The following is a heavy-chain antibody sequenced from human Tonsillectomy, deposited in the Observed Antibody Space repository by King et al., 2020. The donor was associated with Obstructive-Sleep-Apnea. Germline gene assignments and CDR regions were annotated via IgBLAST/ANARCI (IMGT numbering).Heavy chain of an antibody. J-gene: IGHJ3*02. CDR2: INQSGST. CDR3: ARVVNYYDSSDTNDAFDI. D-gene: IGHD3-22*01. CDR1: GGSFSGYY. Sequence: HVQLQQWGAGLLKPSETLSLTCAVYGGSFSGYYWSWIRQPPGKGLEWIGEINQSGSTNYNPSLKGRVTISADTSKNQLSLKLSSLTAADTAVYYCARVVNYYDSSDTNDAFDIWGQGTMVTVSS. V-gene: IGHV4-34*01.